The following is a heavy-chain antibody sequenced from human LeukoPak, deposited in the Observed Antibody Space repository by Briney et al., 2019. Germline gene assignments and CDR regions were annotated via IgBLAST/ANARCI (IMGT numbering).Heavy chain of an antibody. CDR1: AYTFNTYL. Sequence: GASVKVSCKASAYTFNTYLLHWVRQAPGHGLEWMGIIDPSGGSTDYAQKFQGRVTTTRDTSTTTVYKELSSLRSEDTAVYFCARDLGLRGVTNWFDPWGQGTLVTVSS. J-gene: IGHJ5*02. CDR2: IDPSGGST. D-gene: IGHD3-10*01. CDR3: ARDLGLRGVTNWFDP. V-gene: IGHV1-46*02.